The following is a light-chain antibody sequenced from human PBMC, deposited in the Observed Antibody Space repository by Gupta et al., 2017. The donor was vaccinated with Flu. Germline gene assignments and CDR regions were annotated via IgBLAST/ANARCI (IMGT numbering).Light chain of an antibody. J-gene: IGKJ3*01. CDR1: QSLLHSNGYNY. CDR3: MQALQTPIFT. Sequence: TPGEPASISCRSSQSLLHSNGYNYLDWYLQKPGQSPQLLIYLGSNRASGVPDRSSGSGSGTDFTLKISRVEAEDVGVYYCMQALQTPIFTFGPGTKVDIK. V-gene: IGKV2-28*01. CDR2: LGS.